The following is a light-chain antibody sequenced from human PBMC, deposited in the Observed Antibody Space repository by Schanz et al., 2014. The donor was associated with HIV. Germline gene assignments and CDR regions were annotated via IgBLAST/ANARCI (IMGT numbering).Light chain of an antibody. J-gene: IGKJ4*01. CDR3: QHYASPPLT. Sequence: EIVLTQSPGSLSLSPGGRATLSCGASQRLSSSYLAWYQQKRDQPPRLVIYATSTRAAGIPDRFSGTGSGTEFTLTISRLEPEDFAVYYCQHYASPPLTFRGGTKVEI. CDR1: QRLSSSY. CDR2: ATS. V-gene: IGKV3-20*01.